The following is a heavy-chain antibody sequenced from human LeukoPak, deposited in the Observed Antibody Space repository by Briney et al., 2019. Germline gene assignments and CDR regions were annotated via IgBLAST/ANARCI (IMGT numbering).Heavy chain of an antibody. CDR2: ISWNSGSI. Sequence: PGGSLRLSCAASGFTFDDYAMHWVRPAPGKGLEWVSGISWNSGSIGYADSVKGRFTISRDNAKNSLYLQMNSLRAEDTALYYCAKDYIAVAGRGAFDIWGQGTMVTVSS. V-gene: IGHV3-9*01. CDR3: AKDYIAVAGRGAFDI. D-gene: IGHD6-19*01. CDR1: GFTFDDYA. J-gene: IGHJ3*02.